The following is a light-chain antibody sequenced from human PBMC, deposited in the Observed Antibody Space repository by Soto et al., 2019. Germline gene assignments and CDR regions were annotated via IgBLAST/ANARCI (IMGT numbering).Light chain of an antibody. CDR2: GAS. Sequence: EIVLTQSPGTLSLSPGERATLSCRASQSVSSSYLAWYQQNRGQAPRLLIYGASSRAPGIPDRFGGSGSGTDFTLTISSLEPEDFAVYYCQQYGSSRLTFGQGTKVAIK. CDR1: QSVSSSY. V-gene: IGKV3-20*01. CDR3: QQYGSSRLT. J-gene: IGKJ1*01.